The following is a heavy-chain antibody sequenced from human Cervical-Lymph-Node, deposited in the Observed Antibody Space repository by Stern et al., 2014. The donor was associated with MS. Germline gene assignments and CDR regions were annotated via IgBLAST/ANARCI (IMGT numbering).Heavy chain of an antibody. Sequence: EVQLVESGGDLVKPGGSLRLSCAVSGFSFSDAWMTWVRQAPGKGLEWVGRVKSKTDGGTTDYAAPVKGRFNISRDDSENTVYLQMSSLKTEDTAIYYCNAWAYCGGDCPRFDYWGQGILVNVSS. CDR3: NAWAYCGGDCPRFDY. J-gene: IGHJ4*02. V-gene: IGHV3-15*01. CDR2: VKSKTDGGTT. D-gene: IGHD2-21*02. CDR1: GFSFSDAW.